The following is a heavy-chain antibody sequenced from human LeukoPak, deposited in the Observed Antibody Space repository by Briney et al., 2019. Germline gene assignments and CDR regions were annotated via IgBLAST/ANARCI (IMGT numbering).Heavy chain of an antibody. D-gene: IGHD3-22*01. CDR3: ARLRGWGTMIVVAPFDP. CDR2: MNPNSGNT. J-gene: IGHJ5*02. CDR1: GYTFTSYD. Sequence: ASVKVSCKASGYTFTSYDINWVRQATGQGLEWMGWMNPNSGNTSYAQKFQGRVTMTRNTSISTAYMELSSLRSEDTAVYYCARLRGWGTMIVVAPFDPWGQGTLVTVSS. V-gene: IGHV1-8*01.